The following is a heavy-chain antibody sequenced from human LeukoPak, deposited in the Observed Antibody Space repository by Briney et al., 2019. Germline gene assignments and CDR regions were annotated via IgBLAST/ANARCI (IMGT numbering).Heavy chain of an antibody. Sequence: ASVKISCKASGYTFTDYYMHWVRQAPGQGLEWMGWINPNSGGTNYAQKFQGRVTMTRDTSISTAYMELSRPTSDDTAVYYYARGGSNIAAAGTDAFDIWGQGTMVTVSS. V-gene: IGHV1-2*02. CDR3: ARGGSNIAAAGTDAFDI. CDR2: INPNSGGT. J-gene: IGHJ3*02. CDR1: GYTFTDYY. D-gene: IGHD6-13*01.